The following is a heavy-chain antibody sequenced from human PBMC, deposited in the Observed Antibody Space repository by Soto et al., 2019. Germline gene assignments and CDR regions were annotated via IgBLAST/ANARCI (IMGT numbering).Heavy chain of an antibody. V-gene: IGHV4-39*01. J-gene: IGHJ4*02. CDR3: ARSTEPGRITIFGVVIPENYYFDY. D-gene: IGHD3-3*01. Sequence: SETLSLTCTVSGGSISSSSYYWGWIRQPPGKGLEWIGSIYYSGSTYYNPSLKSRVTISVDTSKNQFSLKLSSVTAADTAVYYCARSTEPGRITIFGVVIPENYYFDYWGQGTLVTVSS. CDR2: IYYSGST. CDR1: GGSISSSSYY.